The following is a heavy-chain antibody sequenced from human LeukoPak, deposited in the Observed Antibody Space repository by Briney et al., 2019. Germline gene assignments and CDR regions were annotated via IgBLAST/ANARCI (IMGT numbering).Heavy chain of an antibody. CDR2: IYYSGST. CDR3: ARQDSSVYYNWFDP. V-gene: IGHV4-59*08. Sequence: SQTLSLTCAVSGGSIGSYYWSWIRQPPGKGLEWIGDIYYSGSTNYNPSLKSRVTISVDTSKNQFFLKMSSATAADTAVYHCARQDSSVYYNWFDPWGQGTLVTVDS. D-gene: IGHD3-22*01. CDR1: GGSIGSYY. J-gene: IGHJ5*02.